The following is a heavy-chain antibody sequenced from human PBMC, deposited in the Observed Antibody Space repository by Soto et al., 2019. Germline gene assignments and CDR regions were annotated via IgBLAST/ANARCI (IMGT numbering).Heavy chain of an antibody. J-gene: IGHJ4*02. CDR2: IYYSGST. D-gene: IGHD2-15*01. V-gene: IGHV4-59*01. CDR3: ARDHGSSRAFDY. CDR1: GGSISSYY. Sequence: QVQLQESGPGLVKPSETLSLTCTVSGGSISSYYWSWIRQPPGKGLEWIGYIYYSGSTNYNRSLKSRVTISVDTSKNQFSLKLSSVTAADTAVYYCARDHGSSRAFDYWGQGTLVTVSS.